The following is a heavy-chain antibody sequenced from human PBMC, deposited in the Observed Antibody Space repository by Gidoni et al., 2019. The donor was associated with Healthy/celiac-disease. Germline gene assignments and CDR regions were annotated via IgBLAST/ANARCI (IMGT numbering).Heavy chain of an antibody. D-gene: IGHD3-10*01. J-gene: IGHJ4*02. CDR2: IYHSGCT. CDR1: GYSISSGYY. V-gene: IGHV4-38-2*01. CDR3: ARVGSGSYYKMLALFDY. Sequence: QVQLQESGPGLVKPSETLSLTCAVSGYSISSGYYWGWIRQPPGKGLEWIGSIYHSGCTYYNPSLKSRVTISVDTSKNQFSLKLSSVTAADTAVYYCARVGSGSYYKMLALFDYWGQGTLVTVSS.